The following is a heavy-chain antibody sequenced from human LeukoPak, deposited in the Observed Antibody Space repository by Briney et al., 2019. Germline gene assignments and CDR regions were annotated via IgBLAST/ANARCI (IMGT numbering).Heavy chain of an antibody. CDR2: ISSSSSTI. CDR1: GFTFSGYS. Sequence: GGSLRLSCAASGFTFSGYSMNWVRQAPGKGLEWVSYISSSSSTIYYADSVKGRFTISRDNAKNSLYLQMNSLRAEDTAVYYRAVGRDRPDKWGQGTLVTVSS. D-gene: IGHD1-14*01. V-gene: IGHV3-48*04. CDR3: AVGRDRPDK. J-gene: IGHJ4*02.